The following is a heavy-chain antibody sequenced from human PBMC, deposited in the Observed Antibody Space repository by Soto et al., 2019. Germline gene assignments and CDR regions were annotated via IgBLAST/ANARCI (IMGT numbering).Heavy chain of an antibody. Sequence: QVQLQESGPGLAKPSETVSLTCTVSGGSIRSYYWSWIRQPPGQGLEWIGHIHYSGTTYYNPSLGSRVTISVDTSKNQFSLSVTSVSATDTAVYYCTRSGTYPVSIDFWGQGTLVTVSS. J-gene: IGHJ4*02. D-gene: IGHD3-10*01. CDR1: GGSIRSYY. CDR2: IHYSGTT. V-gene: IGHV4-59*01. CDR3: TRSGTYPVSIDF.